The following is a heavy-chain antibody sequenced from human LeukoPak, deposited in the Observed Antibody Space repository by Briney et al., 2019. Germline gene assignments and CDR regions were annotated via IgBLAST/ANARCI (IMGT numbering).Heavy chain of an antibody. Sequence: GESLRLSCAASGFTFTSYTMNWVRQAPGKGLEWVSHIGTGTSTVGYADSIKGRFTISRDNAKNSVDLQMSSLRVDDTAVYYCARYFNTNGYSSLRGDYWGQGTLVTVSS. D-gene: IGHD3-22*01. CDR1: GFTFTSYT. CDR3: ARYFNTNGYSSLRGDY. J-gene: IGHJ4*02. CDR2: IGTGTSTV. V-gene: IGHV3-48*01.